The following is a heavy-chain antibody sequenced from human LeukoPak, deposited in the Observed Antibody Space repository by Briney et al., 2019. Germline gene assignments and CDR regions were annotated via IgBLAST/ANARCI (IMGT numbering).Heavy chain of an antibody. J-gene: IGHJ4*02. CDR2: IRYDGSYQ. CDR3: ATVRGASGSRWYFDY. V-gene: IGHV3-30*02. D-gene: IGHD6-13*01. CDR1: GFIFSNYG. Sequence: GGSLRLSCAASGFIFSNYGMDWVRQVPGKGLEWVATIRYDGSYQWYAESVKGRFTVARDNSKNTLYLQMNSLRAEDTAVYYCATVRGASGSRWYFDYWGQGNLVTVSS.